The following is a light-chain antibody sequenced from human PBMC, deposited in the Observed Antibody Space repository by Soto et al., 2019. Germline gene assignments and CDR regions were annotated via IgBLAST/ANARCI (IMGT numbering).Light chain of an antibody. CDR3: QQSNSDPT. Sequence: DIKMTQSPSSLSASVGDRVTIACRAGQSISTYLNWYQQKPGKAPKLLIFAASSLKSGVPSRFSGSGSGTDFTLTINSLQLEDFATYYCQQSNSDPTFGGGTKVEIK. CDR1: QSISTY. J-gene: IGKJ4*01. CDR2: AAS. V-gene: IGKV1-39*01.